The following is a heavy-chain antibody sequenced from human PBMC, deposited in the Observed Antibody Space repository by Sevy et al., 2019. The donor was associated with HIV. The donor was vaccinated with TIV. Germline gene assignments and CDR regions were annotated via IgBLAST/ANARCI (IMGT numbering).Heavy chain of an antibody. CDR2: FDPQDVKT. Sequence: ASVKVSCKVSGYTLTKLSIDWVRQAPGKALEWMGEFDPQDVKTISSQRFQGRLTMTVDTSTDTAYMEVSSLTSEDTAVYYCATVGLRYFSGSSSYQGDWFDPWGQGTLVTVSS. CDR1: GYTLTKLS. CDR3: ATVGLRYFSGSSSYQGDWFDP. D-gene: IGHD2-15*01. J-gene: IGHJ5*02. V-gene: IGHV1-24*01.